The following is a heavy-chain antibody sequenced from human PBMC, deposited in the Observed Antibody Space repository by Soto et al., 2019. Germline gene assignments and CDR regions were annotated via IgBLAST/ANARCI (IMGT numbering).Heavy chain of an antibody. CDR3: ARIIRTLAWDGVDV. D-gene: IGHD3-10*01. J-gene: IGHJ6*02. Sequence: QVQLQESDPGLVKASETLSLTCTVSAGSISSYYWGWIRQSPGKGLEWIGYIYNSGSTNYNPSLKSRLTMSVDTSKNQFSLKLSSVTAADTAVYYCARIIRTLAWDGVDVWGQGTRVTV. CDR1: AGSISSYY. CDR2: IYNSGST. V-gene: IGHV4-59*01.